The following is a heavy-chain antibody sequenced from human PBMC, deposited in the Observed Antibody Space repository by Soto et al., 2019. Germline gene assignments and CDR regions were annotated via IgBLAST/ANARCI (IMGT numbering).Heavy chain of an antibody. D-gene: IGHD3-9*01. Sequence: QVQLVQSGAEVKKPGASVKVSCKASGYTFTSYGISWVRQAPGQGLEWMGWISAYNGNTNYAQKLQGRVTMTTDTSTSTAYLERRSLRSDDTAVDYCARDMSYDILAGYYNVHYFDYWGQGTLVTVSS. CDR1: GYTFTSYG. CDR2: ISAYNGNT. J-gene: IGHJ4*02. V-gene: IGHV1-18*01. CDR3: ARDMSYDILAGYYNVHYFDY.